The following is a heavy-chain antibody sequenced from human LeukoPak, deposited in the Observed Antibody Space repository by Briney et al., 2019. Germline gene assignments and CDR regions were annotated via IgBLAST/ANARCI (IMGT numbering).Heavy chain of an antibody. J-gene: IGHJ4*02. CDR2: ISWNSGTI. V-gene: IGHV3-9*01. CDR3: AKGYGAEASGGDY. Sequence: PGRSLTLSCAASGLTLYGYAMRGVGHAPGEGVEGVAGISWNSGTIGYADSVKGRFTISRDNAKNSLYLQMTTLRAEDTALYYCAKGYGAEASGGDYWGQGTLVTVSS. D-gene: IGHD3-16*01. CDR1: GLTLYGYA.